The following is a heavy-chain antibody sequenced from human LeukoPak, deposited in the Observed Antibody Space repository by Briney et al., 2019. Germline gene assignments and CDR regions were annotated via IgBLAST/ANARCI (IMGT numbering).Heavy chain of an antibody. J-gene: IGHJ6*02. Sequence: QSGGSLRLSCAASGFTFSSYAMHWVRQVPGKGLEWVAVISYDGSNIYYVDSAKGRFTTSRDTSKNTLYLQMNSLRAEDTAVYYCATLRLMARGVKYDSHGMDVWGQGTTVTVSS. D-gene: IGHD3-10*01. V-gene: IGHV3-30*03. CDR2: ISYDGSNI. CDR1: GFTFSSYA. CDR3: ATLRLMARGVKYDSHGMDV.